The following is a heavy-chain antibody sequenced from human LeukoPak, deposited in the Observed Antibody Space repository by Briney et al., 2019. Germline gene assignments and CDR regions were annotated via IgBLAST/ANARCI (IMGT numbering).Heavy chain of an antibody. V-gene: IGHV3-23*01. CDR1: GFTFSSYA. D-gene: IGHD6-19*01. CDR2: ISGSGGGT. Sequence: GGSLRLSCAASGFTFSSYAVSWVRQAPGKGLEWVSAISGSGGGTYYADSVKGRFTISRDNSKNTLYLQMSSLSTEDTAVYYCAKSRTGYGSGRYPGWPVDYWGQGTLVSVSS. J-gene: IGHJ4*02. CDR3: AKSRTGYGSGRYPGWPVDY.